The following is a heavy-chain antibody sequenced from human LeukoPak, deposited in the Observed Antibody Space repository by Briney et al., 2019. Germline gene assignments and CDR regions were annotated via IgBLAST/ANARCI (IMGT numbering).Heavy chain of an antibody. CDR2: IYYSGST. CDR3: ASLPKDYGGNSGFNFYY. Sequence: SETLSLTCTVSGGSISSSSYYWGWLRQPPGKGLEWIGSIYYSGSTYYNPSLKSRVTISVDTSKNQFSLKLSSVTAADTAVYYCASLPKDYGGNSGFNFYYWGQGTLVTVSS. CDR1: GGSISSSSYY. D-gene: IGHD4-23*01. J-gene: IGHJ4*02. V-gene: IGHV4-39*01.